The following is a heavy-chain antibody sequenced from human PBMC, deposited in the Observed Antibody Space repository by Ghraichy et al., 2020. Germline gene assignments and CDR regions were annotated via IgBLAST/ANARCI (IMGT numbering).Heavy chain of an antibody. CDR1: GGTFSSYA. D-gene: IGHD3-9*01. CDR3: ARASTLRYFDWLPPYYYYYYYMDV. CDR2: IIPIFGTA. J-gene: IGHJ6*03. V-gene: IGHV1-69*13. Sequence: SVKVSCKASGGTFSSYAISWVRQAPGQGLEWMGGIIPIFGTANYAQKFQGRVTITADESTSTAYMELSSLRSEDTAVYYCARASTLRYFDWLPPYYYYYYYMDVWGKGTTVTVSS.